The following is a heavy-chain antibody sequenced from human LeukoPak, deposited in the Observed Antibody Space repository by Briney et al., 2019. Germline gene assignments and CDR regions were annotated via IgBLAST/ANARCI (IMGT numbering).Heavy chain of an antibody. J-gene: IGHJ4*02. CDR2: FNPSGGST. CDR1: GYIFSSYY. CDR3: ARGPPITYFFDSSGYRNFDY. D-gene: IGHD3-22*01. V-gene: IGHV1-46*01. Sequence: GASVKVSCKASGYIFSSYYMHWVRQAPGQGLEWMGIFNPSGGSTTYPQNFQGRVSMSGETSTSIVYMELSRLRSEDTAVYYCARGPPITYFFDSSGYRNFDYWGQRTLVTVSS.